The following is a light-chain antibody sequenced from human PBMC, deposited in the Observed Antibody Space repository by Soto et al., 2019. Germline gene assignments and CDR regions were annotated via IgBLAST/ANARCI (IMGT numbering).Light chain of an antibody. J-gene: IGLJ2*01. CDR2: DVS. Sequence: QSALTQPASVSGSPGQSITISCTGTSSDVGFYNYVSWHQQHPGKAPKLMIYDVSNRPSGVSNRFSGSKSGNTASLTVSGLQAEDEAEYYCSSYTSSSVVFGGGTKLTVL. CDR3: SSYTSSSVV. V-gene: IGLV2-14*03. CDR1: SSDVGFYNY.